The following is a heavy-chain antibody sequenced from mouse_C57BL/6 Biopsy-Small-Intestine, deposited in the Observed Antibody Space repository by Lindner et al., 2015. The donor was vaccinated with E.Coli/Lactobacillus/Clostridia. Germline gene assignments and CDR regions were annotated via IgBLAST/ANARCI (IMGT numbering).Heavy chain of an antibody. V-gene: IGHV5-17*01. CDR3: ARRDYDGSFDV. J-gene: IGHJ1*03. CDR1: GFTFSDYG. D-gene: IGHD2-13*01. Sequence: VQLQESGGGLVKPGGSLKLSCAASGFTFSDYGMHWVRQAPEKGLEWVAYISSDSSAIYHADTVKGRFTISRDNAKNTLFLQMTSLRSEDTAMYYCARRDYDGSFDVWGTGTTVTVSS. CDR2: ISSDSSAI.